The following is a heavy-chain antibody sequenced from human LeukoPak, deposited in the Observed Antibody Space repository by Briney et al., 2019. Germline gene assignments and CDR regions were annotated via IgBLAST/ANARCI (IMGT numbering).Heavy chain of an antibody. J-gene: IGHJ4*02. CDR1: GFTFNGYW. D-gene: IGHD6-19*01. CDR2: IKQDGSDK. Sequence: PGGSLRLSCAASGFTFNGYWMSWVRQAPGKGLEWVANIKQDGSDKYYVDSVKGRFTISRDNSKNTLYLQMNSLRAEDTAVYYCAKDVAVAASGNYFDYWGQGTLVTVSS. CDR3: AKDVAVAASGNYFDY. V-gene: IGHV3-7*03.